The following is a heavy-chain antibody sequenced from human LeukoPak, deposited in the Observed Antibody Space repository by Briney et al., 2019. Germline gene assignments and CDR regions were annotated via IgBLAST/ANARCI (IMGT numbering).Heavy chain of an antibody. CDR3: ARGITVYGDQRPSYYYGLDV. V-gene: IGHV3-21*01. Sequence: GGSLRLSCAASGFNFRSFSMLGAPEAPGKGRGGFSSLSRSRSYMYYTASVKGRFTVSRDNAKNSVFLQMNSLRAEDTAVYYCARGITVYGDQRPSYYYGLDVWGQGTTVTVAS. D-gene: IGHD4-17*01. J-gene: IGHJ6*02. CDR1: GFNFRSFS. CDR2: LSRSRSYM.